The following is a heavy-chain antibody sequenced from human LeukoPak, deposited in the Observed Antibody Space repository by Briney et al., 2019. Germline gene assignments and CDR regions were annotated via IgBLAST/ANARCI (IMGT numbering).Heavy chain of an antibody. CDR3: AKPRQQLVRYGLDV. D-gene: IGHD6-6*01. CDR2: IGSNGGTT. CDR1: GFIFSSYA. Sequence: GGSLRLSCSASGFIFSSYAMHWVRQAPGGGLEYVSVIGSNGGTTYYADSVKGRFTISRDNSKSTLYLQMNSLRSEDTAVYYCAKPRQQLVRYGLDVWGQGTTVIVSS. V-gene: IGHV3-64*04. J-gene: IGHJ6*02.